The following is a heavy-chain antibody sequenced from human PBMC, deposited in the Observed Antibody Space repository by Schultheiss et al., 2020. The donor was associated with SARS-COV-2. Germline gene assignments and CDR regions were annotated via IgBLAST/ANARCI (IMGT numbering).Heavy chain of an antibody. D-gene: IGHD2-15*01. J-gene: IGHJ6*02. CDR2: INHSGST. CDR1: GGSVSSNTNY. V-gene: IGHV4-39*07. Sequence: SETLSLTCTVSGGSVSSNTNYWSWIRQPPGKGLEWIGEINHSGSTNYNPSLKSRVTISVDKSKNQFSLKLSSVTAADTAVYYCARAPSTLGLQGLDVWGQGTTVTVSS. CDR3: ARAPSTLGLQGLDV.